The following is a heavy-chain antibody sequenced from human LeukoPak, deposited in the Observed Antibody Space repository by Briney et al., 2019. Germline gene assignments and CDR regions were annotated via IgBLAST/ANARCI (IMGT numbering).Heavy chain of an antibody. Sequence: PGGSLRPSCAASGFTFSSYAMSWVRQAPGKGLEWVSAIIGSGGSTYYADSVKGRFTISRDNSKNTLYLQMNSLRAEDTAVYYCAKDPDYYDSSGYSHFDYWGQGTLVTVSS. J-gene: IGHJ4*02. CDR1: GFTFSSYA. CDR2: IIGSGGST. CDR3: AKDPDYYDSSGYSHFDY. V-gene: IGHV3-23*01. D-gene: IGHD3-22*01.